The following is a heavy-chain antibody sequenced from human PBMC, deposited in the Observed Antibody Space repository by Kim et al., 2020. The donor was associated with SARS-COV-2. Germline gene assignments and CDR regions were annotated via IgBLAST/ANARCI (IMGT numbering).Heavy chain of an antibody. V-gene: IGHV3-53*01. CDR3: ASDYYDSSGYYYGAFDI. Sequence: VKGRFTISRDNATTTVYLQMNSLRAEETAVYYCASDYYDSSGYYYGAFDIWGQGTMVTVSS. D-gene: IGHD3-22*01. J-gene: IGHJ3*02.